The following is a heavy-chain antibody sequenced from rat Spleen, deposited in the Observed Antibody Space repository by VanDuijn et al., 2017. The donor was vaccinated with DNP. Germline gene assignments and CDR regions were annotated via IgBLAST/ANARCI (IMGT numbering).Heavy chain of an antibody. CDR3: ATSPGPNWFAY. J-gene: IGHJ3*01. CDR1: GFTFSDYN. V-gene: IGHV5-7*01. D-gene: IGHD1-4*01. CDR2: VSYDGSSV. Sequence: EVQLMESGGGLVQPGRSLKLSCAASGFTFSDYNMAWVRQAPRKGLEWVATVSYDGSSVFYRDSVKGRFIISRDNAKATLYLQMDSLRSEDTATYYCATSPGPNWFAYWGQGTLVTVSS.